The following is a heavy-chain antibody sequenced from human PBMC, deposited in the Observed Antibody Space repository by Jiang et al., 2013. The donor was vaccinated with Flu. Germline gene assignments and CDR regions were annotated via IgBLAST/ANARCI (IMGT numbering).Heavy chain of an antibody. CDR2: IYYSGST. Sequence: PGLLKPSETLSLTCTVSGGSISSSSYYWGWIRQPPGKGLEWIGSIYYSGSTYYNPSLKSRVTISVDTSKNQFSLKLSSVTAADTAVYYCARGQRPKWYFDLWGRGTLVTVSS. J-gene: IGHJ2*01. D-gene: IGHD2-2*01. CDR3: ARGQRPKWYFDL. V-gene: IGHV4-39*01. CDR1: GGSISSSSYY.